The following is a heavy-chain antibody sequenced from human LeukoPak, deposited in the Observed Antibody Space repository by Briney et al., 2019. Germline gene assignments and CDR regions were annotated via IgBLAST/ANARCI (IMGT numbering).Heavy chain of an antibody. CDR2: IYYSGST. Sequence: PSETLSLTCTVSGGSISSTTYYWDWIRQPPGKGLEWIGTIYYSGSTYYNPSLKSRVTISVDKPKDQLSLKLNSVTATDTAIYYCARPPGIAAAWFDPWGQGTLVTVSS. CDR1: GGSISSTTYY. J-gene: IGHJ5*02. V-gene: IGHV4-39*01. CDR3: ARPPGIAAAWFDP. D-gene: IGHD6-13*01.